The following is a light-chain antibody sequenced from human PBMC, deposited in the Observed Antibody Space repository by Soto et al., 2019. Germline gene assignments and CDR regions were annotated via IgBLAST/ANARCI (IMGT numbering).Light chain of an antibody. CDR1: QSVSSN. CDR2: CAS. V-gene: IGKV3-15*01. CDR3: QQHNNWPPWT. Sequence: ILMTPSQATLSVSPGERATLSCRASQSVSSNLSWYQQKPGQAPRLLIYCASTRATGIPARFSGSGSGTEFTITISSLQSEDFAVYYCQQHNNWPPWTFGQGTKVDIK. J-gene: IGKJ1*01.